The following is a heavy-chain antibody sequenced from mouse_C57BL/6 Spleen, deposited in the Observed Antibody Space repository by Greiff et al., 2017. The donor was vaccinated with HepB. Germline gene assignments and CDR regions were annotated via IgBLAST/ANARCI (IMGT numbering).Heavy chain of an antibody. V-gene: IGHV7-3*01. D-gene: IGHD1-1*01. J-gene: IGHJ3*01. Sequence: EVMLVESGGGLVQPGGSLSLSCAASGFTFTDYYMSWVRQPPGKALEWWGFIRNKANGYTTEYSASVKGRFTISRDNSKSILYLQMNALRAEGSATYYCARSQYYGNGAWFAYWGHRTLVTVSA. CDR1: GFTFTDYY. CDR2: IRNKANGYTT. CDR3: ARSQYYGNGAWFAY.